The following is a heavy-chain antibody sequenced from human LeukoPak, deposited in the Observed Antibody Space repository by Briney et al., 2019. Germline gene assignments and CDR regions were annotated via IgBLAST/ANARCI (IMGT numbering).Heavy chain of an antibody. CDR3: AKDPTAIAGGGDYFDY. CDR1: GFTFSSYA. D-gene: IGHD5-18*01. J-gene: IGHJ4*02. Sequence: GGSLRLSCAASGFTFSSYAMSWVRQAPGKGLEWVSAVSGSGGSTYYADSVKGRFTISRDNSKSTLYVQMNSLRAEDTAVYYCAKDPTAIAGGGDYFDYWGQGTLVTVSS. V-gene: IGHV3-23*01. CDR2: VSGSGGST.